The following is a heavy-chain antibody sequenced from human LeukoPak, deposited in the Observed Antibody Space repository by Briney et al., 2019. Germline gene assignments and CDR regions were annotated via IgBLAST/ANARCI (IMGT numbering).Heavy chain of an antibody. CDR3: ARGTSDGQFNYYGMDV. CDR2: IYYSGST. Sequence: SETLSLTCTVYGGSLSSYYWSWIRQPPGKGLEWIGYIYYSGSTNYNPSLKSRVTISVDTSKNQFSLKLSSVTAADTAVYYCARGTSDGQFNYYGMDVWGQGTTVTVSS. CDR1: GGSLSSYY. V-gene: IGHV4-59*01. D-gene: IGHD5-24*01. J-gene: IGHJ6*02.